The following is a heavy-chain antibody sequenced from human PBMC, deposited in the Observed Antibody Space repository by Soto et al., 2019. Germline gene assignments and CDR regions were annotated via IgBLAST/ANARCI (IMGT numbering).Heavy chain of an antibody. CDR3: AKVGDVYNSFFDY. CDR2: ISDDGSKK. Sequence: LRLSCAAAGFTLSSYGMHWVRQAPGKGLEWVAVISDDGSKKYYADSVKGRFSISRDNPKNTLFLQMNILRVEDTAVYYCAKVGDVYNSFFDYWGQGTLVTVSS. J-gene: IGHJ4*02. CDR1: GFTLSSYG. D-gene: IGHD1-26*01. V-gene: IGHV3-30*18.